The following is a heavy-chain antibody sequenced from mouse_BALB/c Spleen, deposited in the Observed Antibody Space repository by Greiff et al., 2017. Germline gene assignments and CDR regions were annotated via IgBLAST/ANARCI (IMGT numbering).Heavy chain of an antibody. V-gene: IGHV14-3*02. Sequence: VQLQQSGAELVKPGASVKLSCTASGFNIKDTYMHWVKQRPEQGLEWIGRIDPANGNTKYDPKFQGKATITADTTSNTAYLQLSSLTSEDTAVYYCARLDWDAYWGQGTLVTVSA. CDR1: GFNIKDTY. CDR3: ARLDWDAY. D-gene: IGHD4-1*01. CDR2: IDPANGNT. J-gene: IGHJ3*01.